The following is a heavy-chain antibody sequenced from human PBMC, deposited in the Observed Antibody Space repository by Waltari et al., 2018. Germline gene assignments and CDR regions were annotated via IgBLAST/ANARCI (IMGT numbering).Heavy chain of an antibody. V-gene: IGHV3-43*01. J-gene: IGHJ4*02. Sequence: EVQLVESGGVVVQPGGSLRLSCAASGFTFDDYTMHWVRQPPGKGLEWVSLISWDGGSTYYADSVKGRFTISRDNSKNSLYLQMNSLRTEDTALYYCAKVGIAVAEMYYFDYWGQGTLVTVSS. CDR3: AKVGIAVAEMYYFDY. CDR2: ISWDGGST. D-gene: IGHD6-19*01. CDR1: GFTFDDYT.